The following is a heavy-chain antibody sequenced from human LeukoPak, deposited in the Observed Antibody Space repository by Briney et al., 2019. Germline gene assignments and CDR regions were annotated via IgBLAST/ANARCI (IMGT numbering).Heavy chain of an antibody. D-gene: IGHD6-25*01. V-gene: IGHV1-46*01. CDR1: GYTFTSYY. CDR3: ARTAARQDAFNI. J-gene: IGHJ3*02. Sequence: ASVKVSCKASGYTFTSYYLHWVRQAPGQGLEWMGMVNPSGGSTSYAQKFQGRVTMTRDTSTSTVYMELSSLLSDDTAVYYCARTAARQDAFNIWGQGTKVTVSS. CDR2: VNPSGGST.